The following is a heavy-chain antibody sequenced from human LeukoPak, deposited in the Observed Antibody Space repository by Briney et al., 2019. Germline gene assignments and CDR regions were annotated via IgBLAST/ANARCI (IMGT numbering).Heavy chain of an antibody. D-gene: IGHD3-10*01. Sequence: SETLSLTCTVSGASISSSSYYWGWIRQPPGEGLEWIASIHYSGSTYYNPTLKSRVTISVDPSKNQFSLKLSSVTAADTAVYYCARGPGGSGSYYNTYPNYYYGMDVWGQGTTVTVSS. J-gene: IGHJ6*02. CDR3: ARGPGGSGSYYNTYPNYYYGMDV. CDR1: GASISSSSYY. CDR2: IHYSGST. V-gene: IGHV4-39*02.